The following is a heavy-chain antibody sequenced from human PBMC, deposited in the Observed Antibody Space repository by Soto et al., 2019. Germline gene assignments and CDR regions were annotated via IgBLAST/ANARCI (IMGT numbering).Heavy chain of an antibody. CDR2: IGTAGDT. CDR3: ARVHSYYYAMDV. J-gene: IGHJ6*02. CDR1: GFDFSTYD. Sequence: EVQLVESGGALVQSGGSLRLSCTASGFDFSTYDMHWVRQAAGEGLEWVAVIGTAGDTYYPDSIKGRFIISRENGKNSLYLQMNGLRAGDTAVYYCARVHSYYYAMDVWGQGTTVTVSS. V-gene: IGHV3-13*01.